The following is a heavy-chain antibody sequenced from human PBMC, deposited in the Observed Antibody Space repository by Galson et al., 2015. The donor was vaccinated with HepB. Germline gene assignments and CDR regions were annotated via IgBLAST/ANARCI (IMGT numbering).Heavy chain of an antibody. J-gene: IGHJ4*02. CDR3: ARAQINMMVGYFDS. CDR2: IWYDGSTK. Sequence: SLRLSCAASAFTFSTYGMHWVRQAPGKGLEWVAVIWYDGSTKNYGDSVKGRFTISRDNSKNTLYLQMNSLRAEDTAVYYCARAQINMMVGYFDSWGQGTLVTVSS. V-gene: IGHV3-33*01. CDR1: AFTFSTYG. D-gene: IGHD3-22*01.